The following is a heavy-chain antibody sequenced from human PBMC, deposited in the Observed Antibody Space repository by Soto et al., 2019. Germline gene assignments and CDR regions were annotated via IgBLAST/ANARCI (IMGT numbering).Heavy chain of an antibody. CDR2: IYHSGST. D-gene: IGHD3-10*01. CDR3: AGGGSGSYDY. V-gene: IGHV4-30-2*01. J-gene: IGHJ4*02. Sequence: QLQLQESGSGLVKPSQTLYLTCAVSGGSISSGGYSWSWIRQPPGKGLEWIGYIYHSGSTYYNPSLKIRVTISVDRSKNQFALKLCSVTAADKAVYYCAGGGSGSYDYWGQGTLVTVSS. CDR1: GGSISSGGYS.